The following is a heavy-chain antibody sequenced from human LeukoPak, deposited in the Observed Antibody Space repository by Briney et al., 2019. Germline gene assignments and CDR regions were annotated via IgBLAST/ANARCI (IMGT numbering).Heavy chain of an antibody. J-gene: IGHJ3*02. CDR2: FDPEDGET. Sequence: ASVKVSCKVSVYTLTELSMHWVRQAPGKGLEWMGGFDPEDGETIYAQKFQGRVTMTEDTSTDTAYMELSSLRSEDTAVYYCARDPGYCSSTSCSRGAFDIWGQGTMVTVSS. CDR3: ARDPGYCSSTSCSRGAFDI. CDR1: VYTLTELS. D-gene: IGHD2-2*01. V-gene: IGHV1-24*01.